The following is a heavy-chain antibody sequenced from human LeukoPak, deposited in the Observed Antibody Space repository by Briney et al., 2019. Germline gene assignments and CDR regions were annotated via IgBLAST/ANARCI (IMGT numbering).Heavy chain of an antibody. Sequence: MALSSLASGFTFNSYARTWVRPAPGKGLEWVSSISSNNNMYYADSVKGRFNISRDDDKNSLSLQMNSLRGEDTAIYYCAREDCSEVRCYGAPDAWGQGTRVTVSS. J-gene: IGHJ5*02. V-gene: IGHV3-69-1*02. CDR3: AREDCSEVRCYGAPDA. D-gene: IGHD2-15*01. CDR2: ISSNNNM. CDR1: GFTFNSYA.